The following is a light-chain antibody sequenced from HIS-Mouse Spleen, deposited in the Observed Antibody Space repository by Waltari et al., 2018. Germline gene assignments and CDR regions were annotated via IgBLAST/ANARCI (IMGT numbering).Light chain of an antibody. CDR2: DDS. Sequence: SYVLTQPPSVPVAPGKPARLTCGGNNLGSKRVHRYQQRPGQAPVLVVYDDSDRPSGIPERFSGSNSGNTATLTISRVEAGDEADYYCQVWDSSSDHVVFGGGTKLTVL. CDR1: NLGSKR. V-gene: IGLV3-21*03. CDR3: QVWDSSSDHVV. J-gene: IGLJ2*01.